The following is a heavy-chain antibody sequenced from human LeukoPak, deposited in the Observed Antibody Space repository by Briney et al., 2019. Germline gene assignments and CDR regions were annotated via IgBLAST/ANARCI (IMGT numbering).Heavy chain of an antibody. CDR2: VYHSGST. CDR1: GYSVSSNYY. V-gene: IGHV4-38-2*01. Sequence: KPSETLSLTCAVSGYSVSSNYYWGWIRQPPGKGLEWIGSVYHSGSTYYNPSLKSRVSISVDTSQNKFSLKLNSVTAADTAVYFCARAWYSDFWGSRHVRFDYWGQGTLLTVSS. CDR3: ARAWYSDFWGSRHVRFDY. D-gene: IGHD3-3*01. J-gene: IGHJ4*02.